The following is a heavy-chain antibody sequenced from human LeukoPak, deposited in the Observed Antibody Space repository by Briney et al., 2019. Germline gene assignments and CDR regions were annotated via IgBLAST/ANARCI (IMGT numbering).Heavy chain of an antibody. CDR1: GFTFSGYS. D-gene: IGHD3-16*01. CDR2: IDGGSNNI. J-gene: IGHJ3*02. CDR3: ARDLTYRTDAFDI. V-gene: IGHV3-48*04. Sequence: GGSLRLSCAASGFTFSGYSMNWIRQAPGEGLEWLSYIDGGSNNIYYAESVKGRFTISRDNAKNSLYLQMNSLRAEDTAVYYCARDLTYRTDAFDIWGQGTMVTVSS.